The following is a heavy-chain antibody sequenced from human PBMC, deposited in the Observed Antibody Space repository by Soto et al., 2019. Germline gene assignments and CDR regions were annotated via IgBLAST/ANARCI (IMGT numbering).Heavy chain of an antibody. CDR3: ARDSYCSSTSCYPELTY. Sequence: EVQLVESGGGLVKPGGSLRLSCAASGFTFSSYSMNWVRQAPGKGLEWVSSISSSSSYIYYADSMKGRFTISRDNAKNSLYLQMNSLRAEDTAVYYCARDSYCSSTSCYPELTYWGQGTLVTVSS. CDR1: GFTFSSYS. J-gene: IGHJ4*02. D-gene: IGHD2-2*01. V-gene: IGHV3-21*01. CDR2: ISSSSSYI.